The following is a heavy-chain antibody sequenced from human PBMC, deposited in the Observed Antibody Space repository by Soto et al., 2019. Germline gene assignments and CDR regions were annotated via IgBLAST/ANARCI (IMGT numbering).Heavy chain of an antibody. CDR1: GGSISSYY. CDR3: ARELITFGGGPYGMDV. J-gene: IGHJ6*02. Sequence: PSETLSHTCTVSGGSISSYYWSWIRQPPGKGLEWIGYIYYSGSTNYNPSLKSRVTISVDTSKNQFSLKLSSVTAADTAVYYCARELITFGGGPYGMDVWGQGTTVTVS. D-gene: IGHD3-16*01. CDR2: IYYSGST. V-gene: IGHV4-59*01.